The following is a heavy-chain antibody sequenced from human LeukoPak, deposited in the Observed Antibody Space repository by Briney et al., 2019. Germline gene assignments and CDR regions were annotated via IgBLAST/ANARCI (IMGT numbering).Heavy chain of an antibody. J-gene: IGHJ4*02. CDR2: IYTSGGT. Sequence: SETLFLTCTVSGGSISNSYWSWIRQPAGKGLEWIGRIYTSGGTNYNPSLKSRVTMSVDTSKNQFAVNVSSVTAEDTAVYYCAGGSGSIPSWGQGTLVTVSS. CDR3: AGGSGSIPS. V-gene: IGHV4-4*07. D-gene: IGHD3-10*01. CDR1: GGSISNSY.